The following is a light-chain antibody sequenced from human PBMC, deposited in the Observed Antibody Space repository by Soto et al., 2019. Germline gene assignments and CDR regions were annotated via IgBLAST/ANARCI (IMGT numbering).Light chain of an antibody. CDR1: QSISPW. V-gene: IGKV1-5*01. Sequence: DIQMTQSPSTLSASVGDRVTIAFRASQSISPWLACFQQKPGKAPKLLIYDASTLESGVPSRFNGSGSGTEFTLTISGLQPDDFATYYCQQYNSYSRTFGQGTKVDIK. J-gene: IGKJ1*01. CDR2: DAS. CDR3: QQYNSYSRT.